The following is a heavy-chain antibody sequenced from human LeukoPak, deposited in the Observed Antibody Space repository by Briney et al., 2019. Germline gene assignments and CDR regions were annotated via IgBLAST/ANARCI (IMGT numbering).Heavy chain of an antibody. Sequence: SQTLSLTCTVSGGSISSGGYYWSWIRQHPGKGLEWIGYIYYSGSTYYNPSLKGRVTISVDTSKNQFSLKLSSVTAADTAVYYCAREIRRTYYYYGMDVWGQGTTVTVSS. CDR1: GGSISSGGYY. CDR3: AREIRRTYYYYGMDV. J-gene: IGHJ6*02. D-gene: IGHD4-17*01. V-gene: IGHV4-31*03. CDR2: IYYSGST.